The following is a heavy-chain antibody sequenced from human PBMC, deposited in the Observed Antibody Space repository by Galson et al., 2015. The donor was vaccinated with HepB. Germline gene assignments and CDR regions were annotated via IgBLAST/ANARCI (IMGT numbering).Heavy chain of an antibody. V-gene: IGHV1-3*01. D-gene: IGHD5-18*01. J-gene: IGHJ4*02. Sequence: SVKVSCKASGYIFTSHAIHWVRQAPGQRIEWMGWIDADSGNTKYSQKFQGRVTITRDTSASIVYMDLSSLTSEDTAVYYCARDGGTQLWLYYFDNWGQGTLVTVSS. CDR2: IDADSGNT. CDR3: ARDGGTQLWLYYFDN. CDR1: GYIFTSHA.